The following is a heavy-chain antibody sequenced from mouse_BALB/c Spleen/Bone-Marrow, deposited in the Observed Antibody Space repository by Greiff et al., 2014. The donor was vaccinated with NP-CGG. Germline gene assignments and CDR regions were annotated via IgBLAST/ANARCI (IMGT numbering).Heavy chain of an antibody. J-gene: IGHJ4*01. CDR3: ARKVWYYAMDY. V-gene: IGHV1-14*01. CDR2: INPYNDGT. D-gene: IGHD2-10*02. CDR1: GYTFTSYV. Sequence: EVQLQQSGPELVKPGASVKMSCKASGYTFTSYVMHWVKQKPGQGLEWIGYINPYNDGTKYNEKFKGKATLTSDKSSSTAYMELSSLTSEDSAVYYCARKVWYYAMDYRGQGTSVTVSS.